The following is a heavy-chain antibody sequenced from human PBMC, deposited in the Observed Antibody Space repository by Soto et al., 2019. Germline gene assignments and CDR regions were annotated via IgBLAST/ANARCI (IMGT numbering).Heavy chain of an antibody. CDR2: ISYDGSNK. V-gene: IGHV3-30-3*01. CDR3: ARDRDRYGYYYYYGMDV. J-gene: IGHJ6*02. D-gene: IGHD5-18*01. CDR1: GFTFSNYA. Sequence: GGSLRLSCAASGFTFSNYAMHWVRQAPGKGLEWVAVISYDGSNKYYADSVKGRFTISRDNSKNTLYLQMNSLRAEDTAVYYCARDRDRYGYYYYYGMDVWGQGTTVTVSS.